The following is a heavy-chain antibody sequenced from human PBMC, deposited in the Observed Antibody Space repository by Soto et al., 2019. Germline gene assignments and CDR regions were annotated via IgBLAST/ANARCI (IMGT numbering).Heavy chain of an antibody. CDR3: ARAIVVTIGGMDV. CDR1: GGSISSADYY. D-gene: IGHD5-12*01. V-gene: IGHV4-30-4*01. Sequence: PSETLSLTCTVSGGSISSADYYWSWLRQPPGKGLEWIGYIYYSGSTFFNPSLKSRVTISKDTSRNQFSLRLNSVTAADTAVYYCARAIVVTIGGMDVWGQGTTVTVS. CDR2: IYYSGST. J-gene: IGHJ6*02.